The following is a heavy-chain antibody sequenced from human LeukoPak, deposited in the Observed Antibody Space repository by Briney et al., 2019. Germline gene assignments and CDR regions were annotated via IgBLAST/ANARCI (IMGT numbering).Heavy chain of an antibody. V-gene: IGHV3-30*19. CDR1: GFTFSSYG. Sequence: PGGSLRLSCAASGFTFSSYGMHWVRQAPGKGLEWVAVISYDGSNKYYADSVKGRFTISRDNSMNTLYLQMNSLRAEDTAVYYCARDDSDSSGWTPYYYYYYGMDVWGQGTTVTVSS. J-gene: IGHJ6*02. CDR2: ISYDGSNK. CDR3: ARDDSDSSGWTPYYYYYYGMDV. D-gene: IGHD6-19*01.